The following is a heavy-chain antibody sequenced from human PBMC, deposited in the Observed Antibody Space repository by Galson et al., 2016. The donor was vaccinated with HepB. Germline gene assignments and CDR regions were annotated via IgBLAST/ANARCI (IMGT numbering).Heavy chain of an antibody. Sequence: SVKVSCKASGGTLSHFGVSWVRQAPGQGLEWMGLIITFFGTANYAQKFQGRVTITAADSTGTVYMELSSLTSADTAVYYCARTNNHTGNYLEGGFDYWGQGTLVSVSS. V-gene: IGHV1-69*13. CDR3: ARTNNHTGNYLEGGFDY. D-gene: IGHD3-10*01. J-gene: IGHJ4*02. CDR2: IITFFGTA. CDR1: GGTLSHFG.